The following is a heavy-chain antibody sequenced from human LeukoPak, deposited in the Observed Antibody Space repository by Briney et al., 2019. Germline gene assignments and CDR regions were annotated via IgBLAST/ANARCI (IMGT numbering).Heavy chain of an antibody. CDR2: INQDGTEK. J-gene: IGHJ4*02. Sequence: PGGSLRLPCAASGFTFSSYWMSWVRQAPGEGLEWVAKINQDGTEKAYVDSVRGRFTISRDNAKNSLFLQMNSLRAEDTAVYYCARGPLIAAAGTWWGQGTLATVSS. D-gene: IGHD6-13*01. CDR1: GFTFSSYW. CDR3: ARGPLIAAAGTW. V-gene: IGHV3-7*03.